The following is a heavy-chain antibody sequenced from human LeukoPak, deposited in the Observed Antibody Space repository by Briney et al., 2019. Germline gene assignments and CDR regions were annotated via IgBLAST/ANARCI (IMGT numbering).Heavy chain of an antibody. J-gene: IGHJ5*02. V-gene: IGHV4-34*01. CDR2: VNQSGGS. D-gene: IGHD1-1*01. Sequence: SETLSLTCAVDGESFDSFYGNWVRQAPGKGLEWLGEVNQSGGSVYNPALESRVAISADASKRQFSLKLISVTAADTAVYYCAVRLTTGRLGTATTWFDPWGQGTLVSVSS. CDR1: GESFDSFY. CDR3: AVRLTTGRLGTATTWFDP.